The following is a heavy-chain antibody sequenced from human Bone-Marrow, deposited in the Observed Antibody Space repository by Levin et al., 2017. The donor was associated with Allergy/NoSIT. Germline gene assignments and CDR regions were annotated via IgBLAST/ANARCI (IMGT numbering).Heavy chain of an antibody. CDR3: AREVAISDYFDY. CDR2: ISGNAVRT. J-gene: IGHJ4*02. Sequence: GGSLRLSCAASGFTFSNYAMAWVRQAPGKGLYWVSAISGNAVRTFYADAVKGRFTISRDNSKNTLYLQINSLRAEDTAIYYCAREVAISDYFDYWGQGALVTVSS. CDR1: GFTFSNYA. D-gene: IGHD5-12*01. V-gene: IGHV3-23*01.